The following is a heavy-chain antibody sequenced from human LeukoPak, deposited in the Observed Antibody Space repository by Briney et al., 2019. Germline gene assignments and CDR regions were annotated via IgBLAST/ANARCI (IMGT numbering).Heavy chain of an antibody. V-gene: IGHV4-59*01. Sequence: SETLSLTCAVYGGSFSGYYWSWIRQPPGKGLEWIGYIYYSGSTNYNPSLKSRVTISVDTSKNQFSLKLSSVTAADTAVYYCARDLQQDGYSDYWGQGTLVTVSS. J-gene: IGHJ4*02. CDR2: IYYSGST. CDR1: GGSFSGYY. D-gene: IGHD5-24*01. CDR3: ARDLQQDGYSDY.